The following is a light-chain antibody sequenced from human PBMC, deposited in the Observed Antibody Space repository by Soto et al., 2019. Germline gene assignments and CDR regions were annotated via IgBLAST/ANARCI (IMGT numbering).Light chain of an antibody. CDR1: SSDVGGYNF. V-gene: IGLV2-14*01. CDR2: EVT. CDR3: SSYTSRNTLA. J-gene: IGLJ2*01. Sequence: HSALTQPASVSGSPGQSITISCTGTSSDVGGYNFVSWYQQHPGKAPKLMIYEVTDRPSGVSNRFSGSKSGSTASLTISGLQAEDEADYYCSSYTSRNTLAFGGGTKVTVL.